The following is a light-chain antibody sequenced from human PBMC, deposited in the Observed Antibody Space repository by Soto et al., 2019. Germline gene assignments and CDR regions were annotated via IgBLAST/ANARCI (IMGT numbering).Light chain of an antibody. J-gene: IGLJ2*01. CDR3: QSYDSSLSGVV. CDR1: SSNIGAGYD. V-gene: IGLV1-40*01. CDR2: GNS. Sequence: QSVLTQPPSVSGAPGQRVTISCTGSSSNIGAGYDVHWYQQLPGTAPKLLIYGNSNRPSGVPDRFSGSKSGTSASLAITGLQAEDEADQYCQSYDSSLSGVVFGGGTKVTVL.